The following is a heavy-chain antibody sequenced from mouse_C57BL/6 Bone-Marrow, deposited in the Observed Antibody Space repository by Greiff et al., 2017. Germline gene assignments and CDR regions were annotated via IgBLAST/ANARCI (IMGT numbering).Heavy chain of an antibody. D-gene: IGHD2-4*01. J-gene: IGHJ4*01. CDR3: ARHHYDYYYAMDY. CDR1: GFTFSSYT. V-gene: IGHV5-9*01. CDR2: ISGGGGNT. Sequence: VQLKESGGGLVKPGGSLKLSCAASGFTFSSYTMSWVRQTPEKRLEWVATISGGGGNTYYPDSVKGRFTISRDNAKNTLYLQMSSLRSEDTALYYCARHHYDYYYAMDYWGQGTSVTVSS.